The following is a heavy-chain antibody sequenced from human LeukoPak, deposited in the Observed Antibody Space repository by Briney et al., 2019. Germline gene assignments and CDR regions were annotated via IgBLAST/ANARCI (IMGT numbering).Heavy chain of an antibody. V-gene: IGHV4-34*01. J-gene: IGHJ5*02. CDR3: ARENIVVVPAANPRFDP. Sequence: SETLSLTCAVYGGSFSGYYWSWIRQPPGKGLEWIGDINHSGSTNYNPSLKSRVTISVDTSKNQFSLKLSSVTAADTAVYYCARENIVVVPAANPRFDPWGQGTLVTVSS. CDR2: INHSGST. D-gene: IGHD2-2*01. CDR1: GGSFSGYY.